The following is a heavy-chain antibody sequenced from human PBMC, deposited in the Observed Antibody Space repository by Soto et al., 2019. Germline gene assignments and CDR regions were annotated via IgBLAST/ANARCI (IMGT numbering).Heavy chain of an antibody. Sequence: PGESLKISCKGSGYSFTSYWIGWVRQMPGKGLEWMGIIYPGDSDTRYSPSFQGQVTISADKSISTAYLQWSSLKASDTAMYYCAXLGGATWDNHYYYGMDVWGQGTTVTVSS. V-gene: IGHV5-51*01. J-gene: IGHJ6*02. D-gene: IGHD1-26*01. CDR2: IYPGDSDT. CDR1: GYSFTSYW. CDR3: AXLGGATWDNHYYYGMDV.